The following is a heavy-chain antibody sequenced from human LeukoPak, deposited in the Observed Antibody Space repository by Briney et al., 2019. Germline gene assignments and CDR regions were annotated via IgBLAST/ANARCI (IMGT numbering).Heavy chain of an antibody. Sequence: SVKVSCNASGGTFSSYAISWVRQAPGQGLEWMGRIIPILGIANYAQKFQGRDTITADKSTSTAYIELSSLRSADKAVYYCARGTRYCSGGSCYNSWFDPWGQGTLVTVSS. CDR1: GGTFSSYA. D-gene: IGHD2-15*01. V-gene: IGHV1-69*04. CDR3: ARGTRYCSGGSCYNSWFDP. J-gene: IGHJ5*02. CDR2: IIPILGIA.